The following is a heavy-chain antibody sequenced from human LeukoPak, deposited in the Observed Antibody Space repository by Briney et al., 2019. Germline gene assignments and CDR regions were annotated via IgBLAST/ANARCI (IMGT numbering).Heavy chain of an antibody. CDR1: GFTFSNYA. CDR3: ARDLARQLVSNHYFDY. V-gene: IGHV3-23*01. D-gene: IGHD6-6*01. J-gene: IGHJ4*02. Sequence: PGGSLRLSCAASGFTFSNYAMTWVRQAPGKGLEWVSGISGSASTTHYADSVKGRFTISRDNPKNTLYLQMNSLRTEDTALYYCARDLARQLVSNHYFDYWGQGTLVTVSA. CDR2: ISGSASTT.